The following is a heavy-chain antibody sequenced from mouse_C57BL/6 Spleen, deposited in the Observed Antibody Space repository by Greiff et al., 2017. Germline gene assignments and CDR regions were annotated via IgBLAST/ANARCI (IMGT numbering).Heavy chain of an antibody. J-gene: IGHJ3*01. CDR2: ISSGGSYT. V-gene: IGHV5-6*02. D-gene: IGHD1-1*01. CDR3: ARHDYGDAY. Sequence: DVMLVESGGDLVKPGGSLKLSCAASGFTFSSYGMSWVRQTPDKRLEWVATISSGGSYTYYPDSVKGRFTISRDNAKNTLYLQMSSLKSEDTAMYYCARHDYGDAYWGQGTLVTVSA. CDR1: GFTFSSYG.